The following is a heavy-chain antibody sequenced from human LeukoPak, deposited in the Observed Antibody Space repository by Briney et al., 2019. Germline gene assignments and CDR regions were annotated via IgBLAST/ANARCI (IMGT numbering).Heavy chain of an antibody. CDR1: GYTLTELS. CDR3: ATTYSGSYGVS. Sequence: GSVKVSCKVSGYTLTELSMHWVRQAPGKGGEGMGGFDPEDGETIYAQKFQGRVTMTEDTSTETGNMELRSLRSEDTAVYYCATTYSGSYGVSWGQGALVTVSS. V-gene: IGHV1-24*01. J-gene: IGHJ4*02. CDR2: FDPEDGET. D-gene: IGHD1-26*01.